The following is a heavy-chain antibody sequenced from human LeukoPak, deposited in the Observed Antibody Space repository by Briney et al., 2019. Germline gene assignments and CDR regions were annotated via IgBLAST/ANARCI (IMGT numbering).Heavy chain of an antibody. J-gene: IGHJ4*02. V-gene: IGHV3-48*04. CDR1: GFTFSSYC. CDR3: ARDGGSYYFDY. D-gene: IGHD1-26*01. CDR2: ISSSSSTI. Sequence: AGSLRLSCAASGFTFSSYCMNWVRQAPGKGLEWVSYISSSSSTIYYADSVKGRFTISRDNAKNSLYLQMNSLRAEDTAVYYCARDGGSYYFDYWGQGTLVTVSS.